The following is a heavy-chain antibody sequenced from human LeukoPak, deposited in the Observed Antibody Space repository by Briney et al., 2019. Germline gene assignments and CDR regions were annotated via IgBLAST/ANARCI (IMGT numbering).Heavy chain of an antibody. Sequence: SVKVSCKASGYTFTSYAISWVRQAPGQGLEWMGGIIPIFGTANYAQKFQGRVTITADKSTSTAYMELSSLRSEDTAVYYCARDPAYYYDSSGYLAYWGQGTLVTVSS. V-gene: IGHV1-69*06. J-gene: IGHJ4*02. CDR3: ARDPAYYYDSSGYLAY. CDR1: GYTFTSYA. D-gene: IGHD3-22*01. CDR2: IIPIFGTA.